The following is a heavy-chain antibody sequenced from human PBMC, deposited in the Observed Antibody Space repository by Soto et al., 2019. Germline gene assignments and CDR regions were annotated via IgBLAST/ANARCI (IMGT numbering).Heavy chain of an antibody. Sequence: GGSLRLSCAASGFTFSSYAMHWVRQAPGKGLEWVAVISYDGSNKYYADSVKGRFTISRDNSKNTLYLQMNSLRAEDTAVYYCASADQGGTIDYWGQGTLVTVYS. D-gene: IGHD3-16*01. CDR3: ASADQGGTIDY. CDR1: GFTFSSYA. CDR2: ISYDGSNK. J-gene: IGHJ4*02. V-gene: IGHV3-30-3*01.